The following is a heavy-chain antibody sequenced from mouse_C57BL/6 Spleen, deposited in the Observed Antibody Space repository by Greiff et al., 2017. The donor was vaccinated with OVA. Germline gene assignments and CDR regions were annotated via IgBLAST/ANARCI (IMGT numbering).Heavy chain of an antibody. Sequence: VQLVESGAELVRPGASVKLSCKASGYTFTDYYINWVKQRPGQGLEWIARIYPGSGNTYYNEKFKGKATLTAEKSSSTAYMQLSSLTSEDSAVYFCARDMDYWGQGTSVTVSS. CDR1: GYTFTDYY. CDR3: ARDMDY. V-gene: IGHV1-76*01. J-gene: IGHJ4*01. CDR2: IYPGSGNT.